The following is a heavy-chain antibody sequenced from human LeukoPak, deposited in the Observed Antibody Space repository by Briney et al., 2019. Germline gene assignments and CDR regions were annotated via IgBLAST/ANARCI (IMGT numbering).Heavy chain of an antibody. CDR1: GFTFSHYW. J-gene: IGHJ4*02. V-gene: IGHV3-7*03. Sequence: GGSLRLSCAASGFTFSHYWMSWVRQAPGKGLEWVANIQQDGSDKNYVDSVKGRFTISRDNAKNSLYLQMNSLRAEDTAVYYCARAGSGSYGDFDYWGQGTLVTVSS. D-gene: IGHD1-26*01. CDR3: ARAGSGSYGDFDY. CDR2: IQQDGSDK.